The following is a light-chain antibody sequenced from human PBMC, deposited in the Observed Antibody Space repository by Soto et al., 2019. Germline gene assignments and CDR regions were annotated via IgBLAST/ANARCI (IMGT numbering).Light chain of an antibody. J-gene: IGLJ1*01. V-gene: IGLV1-44*01. CDR2: SYN. CDR1: SSNLGSNT. Sequence: QSVLTQPPSASGTPGQRVTISCSGSSSNLGSNTVNWYQQLPGTAPKLLIYSYNQRPSGVPDQFSGSKSGTSASLAISGLQSEDEADYYCAAWDDSLIGYVFGTGTKLTVL. CDR3: AAWDDSLIGYV.